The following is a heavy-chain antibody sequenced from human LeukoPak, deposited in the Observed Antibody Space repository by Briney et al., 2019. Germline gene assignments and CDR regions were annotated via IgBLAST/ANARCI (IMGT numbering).Heavy chain of an antibody. Sequence: ASVKVSCKASGYTFTSYDINWVRQATGQGLEWMGWINPNSGNTGYAQKFQGRVTMTRNTSISTAYMELGSLRSEDTAVYYCARRYDFWSGYQLYYYYGMDVWGQGTTVTVSS. D-gene: IGHD3-3*01. J-gene: IGHJ6*02. CDR1: GYTFTSYD. V-gene: IGHV1-8*01. CDR3: ARRYDFWSGYQLYYYYGMDV. CDR2: INPNSGNT.